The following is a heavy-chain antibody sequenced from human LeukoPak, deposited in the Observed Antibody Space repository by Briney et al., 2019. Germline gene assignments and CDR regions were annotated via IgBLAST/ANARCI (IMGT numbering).Heavy chain of an antibody. CDR1: GFTFSSYG. V-gene: IGHV3-23*01. D-gene: IGHD3-10*01. J-gene: IGHJ5*02. Sequence: GGSLRLSCAASGFTFSSYGMSWVRQAPGKGLEWVSAISGSGGSTYYADSVKGRFTISRDNAKNSLYLQMNSLRAEDTAVYYCARRITMVRGVIVGYNWFDPWGQGTLVTVSS. CDR3: ARRITMVRGVIVGYNWFDP. CDR2: ISGSGGST.